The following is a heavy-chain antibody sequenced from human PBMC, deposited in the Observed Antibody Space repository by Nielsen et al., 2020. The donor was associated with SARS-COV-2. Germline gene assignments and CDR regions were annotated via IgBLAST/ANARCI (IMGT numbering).Heavy chain of an antibody. Sequence: WVRQAPGQGLEWMGIINPSGGSTSYAQKFQGRVTMTRDTSTSIVYMELSSLRSEDTAVYYCARVSPPSYYDFWSGYSTVYYYGMDVWGQGTTVTVSS. CDR2: INPSGGST. V-gene: IGHV1-46*01. J-gene: IGHJ6*02. CDR3: ARVSPPSYYDFWSGYSTVYYYGMDV. D-gene: IGHD3-3*01.